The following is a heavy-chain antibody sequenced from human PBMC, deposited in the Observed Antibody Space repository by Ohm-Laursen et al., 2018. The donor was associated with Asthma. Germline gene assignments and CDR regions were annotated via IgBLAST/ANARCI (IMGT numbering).Heavy chain of an antibody. CDR3: ARARSGSSYDY. J-gene: IGHJ4*02. Sequence: SLRLSCTASGFTFSTYSMNWVRQAPGKGLEWVSSITSSSSFIYYADSVKGRFTISRDNAKNSLYLQMNGLRAEDTAVYYCARARSGSSYDYWGQGTLVTVSS. D-gene: IGHD1-26*01. V-gene: IGHV3-21*01. CDR1: GFTFSTYS. CDR2: ITSSSSFI.